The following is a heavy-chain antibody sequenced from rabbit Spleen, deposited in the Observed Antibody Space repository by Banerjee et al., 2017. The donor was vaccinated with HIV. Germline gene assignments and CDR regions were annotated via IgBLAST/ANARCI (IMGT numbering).Heavy chain of an antibody. J-gene: IGHJ4*01. CDR3: ATDVVGYGAFNL. V-gene: IGHV1S47*01. CDR2: IDPVFGIT. Sequence: QEQLVESGGGLVKPEGSLKLSCTASGFSFSNKAVMCWVRQAPGKGLEWIGYIDPVFGITYYANWVNGRFSISRENAQNTVSLQITSLTAADTATYFCATDVVGYGAFNLWGQGTLVTVS. CDR1: GFSFSNKA. D-gene: IGHD3-1*01.